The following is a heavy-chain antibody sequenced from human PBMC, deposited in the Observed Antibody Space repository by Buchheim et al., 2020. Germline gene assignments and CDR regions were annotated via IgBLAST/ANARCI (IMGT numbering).Heavy chain of an antibody. CDR1: GGSISSSNW. D-gene: IGHD3-16*02. CDR2: IYHSGST. Sequence: QAQLQESGPGLVKPSGTLSLTCAVSGGSISSSNWWSWVRQPPGKGLEWIGEIYHSGSTNYNPSLKSRVTITVDTSKNQFSLKLSSVTAADTAVYYCARSKAFYDYVWGSYRYGYYFDYWGQGTL. J-gene: IGHJ4*02. V-gene: IGHV4-4*02. CDR3: ARSKAFYDYVWGSYRYGYYFDY.